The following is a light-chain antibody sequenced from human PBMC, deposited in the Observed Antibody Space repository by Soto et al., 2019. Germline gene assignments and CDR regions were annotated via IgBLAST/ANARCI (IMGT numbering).Light chain of an antibody. CDR1: QNINNY. V-gene: IGKV1-33*01. CDR3: QQYENLPP. Sequence: DIQITHSPSSLSASVGDRVTITCQASQNINNYLNWYQQKPGRAPKLLIYDASNLEAGVPSRFRGSGSGTDFTFTISRLQPEDIATYYCQQYENLPPFGQRTRLEIK. J-gene: IGKJ5*01. CDR2: DAS.